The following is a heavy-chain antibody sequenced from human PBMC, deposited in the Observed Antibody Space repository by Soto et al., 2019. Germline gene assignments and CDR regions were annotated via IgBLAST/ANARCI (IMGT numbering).Heavy chain of an antibody. Sequence: QVQLQQWGAGLLKPSETLSLTCAVYGGSFSGYYWSWIRQPPGKGLEWIGEINHSGSTNYNPSLKRRVTISVXXSXHXFSLKLSSVTAADTAVYYCARGDVYSYGYYYYGMDVWGQGTTVTVSS. CDR2: INHSGST. CDR3: ARGDVYSYGYYYYGMDV. CDR1: GGSFSGYY. D-gene: IGHD5-18*01. V-gene: IGHV4-34*01. J-gene: IGHJ6*02.